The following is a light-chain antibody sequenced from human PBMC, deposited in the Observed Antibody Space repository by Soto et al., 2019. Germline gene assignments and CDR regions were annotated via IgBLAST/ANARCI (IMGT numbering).Light chain of an antibody. CDR3: TSYPTTNALV. J-gene: IGLJ3*02. Sequence: QSALTQPASVSGSPGQSITISCTGTSSDVGAYDYVSWYQQHPGTAPKLMIYEVSNRPSGVSDRFSGSKSGNTASLTISGLQAEDEAHYYCTSYPTTNALVFGGGTKVTVL. V-gene: IGLV2-14*01. CDR1: SSDVGAYDY. CDR2: EVS.